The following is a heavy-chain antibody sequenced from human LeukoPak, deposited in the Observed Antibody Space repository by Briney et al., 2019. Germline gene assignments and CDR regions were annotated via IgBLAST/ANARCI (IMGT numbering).Heavy chain of an antibody. CDR1: GFTFSSFA. V-gene: IGHV3-30*04. D-gene: IGHD1-1*01. CDR3: ARGGAGATKDDTFDI. CDR2: ISFDGMNK. Sequence: PGRSLRLSCTASGFTFSSFAMHWVRQPPGKGLEWVAAISFDGMNKYFADSVKDRFTISIDNAKNSLYLQMISLRAEDTAVYYCARGGAGATKDDTFDIWGQGTMVTVSS. J-gene: IGHJ3*02.